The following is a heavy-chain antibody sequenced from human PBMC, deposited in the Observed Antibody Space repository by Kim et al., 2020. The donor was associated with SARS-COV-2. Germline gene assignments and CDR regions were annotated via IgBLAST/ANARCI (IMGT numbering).Heavy chain of an antibody. J-gene: IGHJ4*02. V-gene: IGHV4-59*01. D-gene: IGHD1-1*01. CDR3: AGVTRGGTYYFDY. Sequence: PSLKSRVTISLDTSQRQFSLKLSSVTAADTAVYYCAGVTRGGTYYFDYWGQGALVTVSS.